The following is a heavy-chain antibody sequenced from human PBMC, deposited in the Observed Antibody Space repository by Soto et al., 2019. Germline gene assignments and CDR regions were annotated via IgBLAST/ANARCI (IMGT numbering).Heavy chain of an antibody. D-gene: IGHD3-16*01. Sequence: QVQLVESGGGVVQPGTSLRLSCAASRLIFSIYDMHWVRQAPGKGLEWVALIWSAGSRQYYGDSVKGRFTISRDNSKNTLYLQMNSLRVGDTAVYYCAGEPKGGTYDMDVWGQGTTVTVSS. V-gene: IGHV3-33*01. CDR2: IWSAGSRQ. CDR3: AGEPKGGTYDMDV. CDR1: RLIFSIYD. J-gene: IGHJ6*02.